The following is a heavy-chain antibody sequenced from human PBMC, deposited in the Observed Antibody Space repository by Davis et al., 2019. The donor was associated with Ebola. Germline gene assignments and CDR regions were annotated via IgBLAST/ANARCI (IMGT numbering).Heavy chain of an antibody. D-gene: IGHD2-2*01. J-gene: IGHJ6*02. V-gene: IGHV3-21*04. CDR2: ISSSSSYI. CDR1: GFTFSSYS. Sequence: PGGSLRLPCAASGFTFSSYSMNWVRQAPGKGLEWVSSISSSSSYIYYADSVKGRFTISRDNAKNSLYLQMNSLRAADTAVYFCARQLPYYSYGMDVWGQGTTVTVSS. CDR3: ARQLPYYSYGMDV.